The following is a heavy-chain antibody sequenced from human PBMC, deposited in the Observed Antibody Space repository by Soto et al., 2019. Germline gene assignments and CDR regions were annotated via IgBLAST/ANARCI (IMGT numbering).Heavy chain of an antibody. V-gene: IGHV1-46*01. CDR2: INPSGGST. CDR1: GYTFTNDY. J-gene: IGHJ4*02. D-gene: IGHD5-12*01. CDR3: AGGGGRWLQDY. Sequence: QVQLVQSGAEVKKPGASVKVSCKASGYTFTNDYMHWVRQAPGQGLEWMGIINPSGGSTIYAQKSRGGVTMTRDTATRTVYRGLGRLRSEDRAMYYVAGGGGRWLQDYWAQGTRVTVSS.